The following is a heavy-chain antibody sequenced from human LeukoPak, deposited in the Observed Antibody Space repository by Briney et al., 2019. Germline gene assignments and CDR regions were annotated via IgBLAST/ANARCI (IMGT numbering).Heavy chain of an antibody. J-gene: IGHJ6*02. CDR2: INLNSGVT. Sequence: EASVKVSCKASGYTFTSYYMHWVRQAPGQGLEWMGWINLNSGVTNYPQKFQGRVTMTRDTSISTAYLELSRLRSDDTAVYYCARDGGMDVWGQGTTVTVSS. CDR3: ARDGGMDV. CDR1: GYTFTSYY. V-gene: IGHV1-2*02.